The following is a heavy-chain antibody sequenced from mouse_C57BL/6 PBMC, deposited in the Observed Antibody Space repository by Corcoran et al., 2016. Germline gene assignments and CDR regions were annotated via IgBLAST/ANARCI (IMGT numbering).Heavy chain of an antibody. CDR1: GYTFTSYG. D-gene: IGHD1-1*01. Sequence: QVQLQQSGAELARPGASVKLSCKASGYTFTSYGISWVKQRTGQGLEWIGEIYPRSGNTYYNEKFKGKATLTADKSSSTAYMELRSLTSEDSAVYFCASLLYEEFAYWGQGTLVTVSA. CDR2: IYPRSGNT. V-gene: IGHV1-81*01. J-gene: IGHJ3*01. CDR3: ASLLYEEFAY.